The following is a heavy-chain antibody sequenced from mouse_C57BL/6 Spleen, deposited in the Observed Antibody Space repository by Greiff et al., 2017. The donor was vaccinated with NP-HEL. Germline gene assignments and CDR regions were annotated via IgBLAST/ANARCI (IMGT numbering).Heavy chain of an antibody. CDR2: IYPGDGDT. D-gene: IGHD1-1*01. V-gene: IGHV1-82*01. Sequence: QVQLQQPGAELVKPGASVKLSCKASGYAFSSSWMNWVKQRPGKGLEWIGRIYPGDGDTNYNGKFKGKATLTADKSSSTAYMQLSSLTSEDSAVYFCARDGTLDYWGKGTTLTVSS. CDR1: GYAFSSSW. CDR3: ARDGTLDY. J-gene: IGHJ2*01.